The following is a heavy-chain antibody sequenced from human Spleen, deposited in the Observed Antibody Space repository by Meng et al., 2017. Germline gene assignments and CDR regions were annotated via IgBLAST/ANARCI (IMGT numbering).Heavy chain of an antibody. J-gene: IGHJ4*02. D-gene: IGHD6-19*01. CDR1: GFTFSSYA. CDR2: ISHSGDNT. CDR3: AKQVRQWLAPPFDY. V-gene: IGHV3-23*01. Sequence: GGSLRLSCAASGFTFSSYAMSWVRQAPGKGLEWVSSISHSGDNTYYADSVKGRFTISRDNSKNTLYLRLNSLRAEDTAVYYCAKQVRQWLAPPFDYWGQGTLVTVSS.